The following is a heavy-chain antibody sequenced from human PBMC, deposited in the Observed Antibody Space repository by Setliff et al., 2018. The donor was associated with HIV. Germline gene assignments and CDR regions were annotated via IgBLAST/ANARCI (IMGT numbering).Heavy chain of an antibody. D-gene: IGHD1-7*01. J-gene: IGHJ6*03. CDR3: ARGDGTKYYYYYYMDV. CDR2: IYTSGST. CDR1: GDSISSSTFY. Sequence: PSETLSLTCTVSGDSISSSTFYWGWIRQPPGKGLEWIGYIYTSGSTNYNPSLKSRVTISVDTSKNQFSLKLSSVTAADTAVYYCARGDGTKYYYYYYMDVWGKGTTVTVSS. V-gene: IGHV4-61*05.